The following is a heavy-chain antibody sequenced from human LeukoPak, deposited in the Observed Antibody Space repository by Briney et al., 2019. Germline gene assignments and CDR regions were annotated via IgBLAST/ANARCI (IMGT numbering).Heavy chain of an antibody. CDR2: INYSGST. D-gene: IGHD1-1*01. V-gene: IGHV4-59*01. Sequence: SETLSLTCTVPGGSITTYYWTWIRHPPGKGLEWIGYINYSGSTNYNPSLKSRVTISVDTSKKQFSLKLSSVTAADTAVYYCARAQLNLLVDFGMDVWGQGTTVTVSS. CDR1: GGSITTYY. J-gene: IGHJ6*02. CDR3: ARAQLNLLVDFGMDV.